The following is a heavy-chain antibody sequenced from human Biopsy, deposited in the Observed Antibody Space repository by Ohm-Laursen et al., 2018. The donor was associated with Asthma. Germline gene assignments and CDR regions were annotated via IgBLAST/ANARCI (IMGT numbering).Heavy chain of an antibody. CDR2: GGSYYDGGLK. V-gene: IGHV3-30-3*01. Sequence: SLRLSCSASGFTFRSYAMHWVRQAPGKGLEWVAVGGSYYDGGLKYYADSVNGRFTVSRDDSKNTLYLQMNSLRSDDTAVYYCARDVMEWYLPAFDFWGQGTLVTVSS. CDR3: ARDVMEWYLPAFDF. D-gene: IGHD3-3*01. J-gene: IGHJ4*02. CDR1: GFTFRSYA.